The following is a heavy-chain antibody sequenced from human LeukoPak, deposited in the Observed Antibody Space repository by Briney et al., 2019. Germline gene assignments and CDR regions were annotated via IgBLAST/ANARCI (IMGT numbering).Heavy chain of an antibody. CDR3: ARDQSDFWSIGYYYMDV. J-gene: IGHJ6*03. D-gene: IGHD3-3*01. CDR2: IYSGGST. Sequence: ETLSLTCTVSGGSISSSSYYWGWIRQPPGKGLEWVSVIYSGGSTYFADSVKGRFTISRDYSKNTLYLQMNSLRAEDTAVYYCARDQSDFWSIGYYYMDVWGKGTTVTVSS. V-gene: IGHV3-53*01. CDR1: GGSISSSSYY.